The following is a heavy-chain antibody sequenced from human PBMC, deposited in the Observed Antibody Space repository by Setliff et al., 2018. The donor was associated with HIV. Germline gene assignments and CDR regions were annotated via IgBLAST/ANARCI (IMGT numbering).Heavy chain of an antibody. CDR1: GGSISGSSYY. CDR3: ARTSVITLALDY. Sequence: LSLTCTVSGGSISGSSYYWGWIRQPPGKELEWIGSIYYSGSTYYTPSLKSRVTISVDTSKNQFSLKLSSVTAADTAVFYCARTSVITLALDYWGQGTLVTVSS. D-gene: IGHD3-16*01. V-gene: IGHV4-39*01. J-gene: IGHJ4*02. CDR2: IYYSGST.